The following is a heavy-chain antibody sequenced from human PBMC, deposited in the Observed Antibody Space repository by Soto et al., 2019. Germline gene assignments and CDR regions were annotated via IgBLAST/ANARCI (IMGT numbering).Heavy chain of an antibody. CDR1: GYGFTSYG. CDR2: ISAYNGNT. Sequence: GSVKVSCKAYGYGFTSYGISWLRQAPAQPLEWMGWISAYNGNTNYAQKLPGTVTMTTDTSTSKAYRELRSLRSDDTAVYYCAREGVEMTQAPFDYWGQGTLVTVSS. J-gene: IGHJ4*02. V-gene: IGHV1-18*01. CDR3: AREGVEMTQAPFDY.